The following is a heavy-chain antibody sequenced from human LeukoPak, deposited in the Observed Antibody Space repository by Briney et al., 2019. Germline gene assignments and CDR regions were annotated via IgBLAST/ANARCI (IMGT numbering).Heavy chain of an antibody. Sequence: GSLRLSCAASGFTFSSYAMSWVRQAPGKGLEWVSAISGSGGSTYYADSVKGRFTISRDNSKNTLYLQMNSLRAEDTAIYYCARRITLIRGFIVERAYDIWGQGTMVTVSS. CDR3: ARRITLIRGFIVERAYDI. D-gene: IGHD3-10*01. CDR2: ISGSGGST. CDR1: GFTFSSYA. J-gene: IGHJ3*02. V-gene: IGHV3-23*01.